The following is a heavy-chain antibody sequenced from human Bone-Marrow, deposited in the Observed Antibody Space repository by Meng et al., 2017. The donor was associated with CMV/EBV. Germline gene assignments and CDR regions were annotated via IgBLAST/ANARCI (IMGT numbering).Heavy chain of an antibody. Sequence: GESLKISCAASGFTFSSYEMNWVRQAPGKGLEWVALIAYDGSIEYYADSVRGRFTIFRDNSKNTLYVHMNSLRPEDTATYYCARDVTTLGYSGMDVWGQGTTVTVSS. CDR1: GFTFSSYE. CDR3: ARDVTTLGYSGMDV. V-gene: IGHV3-30*14. J-gene: IGHJ6*02. D-gene: IGHD4-11*01. CDR2: IAYDGSIE.